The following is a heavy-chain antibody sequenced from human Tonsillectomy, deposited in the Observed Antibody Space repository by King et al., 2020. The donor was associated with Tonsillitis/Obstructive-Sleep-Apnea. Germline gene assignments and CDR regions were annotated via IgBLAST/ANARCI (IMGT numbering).Heavy chain of an antibody. CDR1: GGSISSYY. CDR3: ARDRLRITIFGGPARCAFEI. D-gene: IGHD3-3*01. V-gene: IGHV4-59*01. Sequence: QLQESGPGLVKPSETLSLPCTVSGGSISSYYWSWIRQPPGKELEWIGYIYHSGSPNYNPSLKSRVTISVDTSKNQFSLYLSSVTAADTGVYYCARDRLRITIFGGPARCAFEICGQRAMVTVSS. CDR2: IYHSGSP. J-gene: IGHJ3*02.